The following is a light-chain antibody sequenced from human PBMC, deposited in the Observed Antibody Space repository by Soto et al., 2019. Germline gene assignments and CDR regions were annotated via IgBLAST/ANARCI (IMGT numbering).Light chain of an antibody. CDR3: LLYYSGARV. CDR2: DTS. Sequence: QAVVTQEPSLTVSPGGTVTLTCGSSTGTLTSGHFPYWFQQKPGQAPRALIFDTSNKHSWTPARFSGSLLGGKAALTLSGVQPEDEAHYYCLLYYSGARVFGGGTKLTVL. J-gene: IGLJ2*01. V-gene: IGLV7-46*01. CDR1: TGTLTSGHF.